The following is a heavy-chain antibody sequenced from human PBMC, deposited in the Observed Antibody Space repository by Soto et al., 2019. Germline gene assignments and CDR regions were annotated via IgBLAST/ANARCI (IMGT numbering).Heavy chain of an antibody. CDR3: ASRSKDIVVVVAATTYYYGMDV. J-gene: IGHJ6*02. CDR2: IIPIFGTA. V-gene: IGHV1-69*13. CDR1: GGTFSSYA. Sequence: SVKVSCKASGGTFSSYAISWVRQAPGQGLEWMGGIIPIFGTANYAQKFQGRVTITADESTSTAYMELSSLRSEDTAVYYCASRSKDIVVVVAATTYYYGMDVWGQGTTVPSP. D-gene: IGHD2-15*01.